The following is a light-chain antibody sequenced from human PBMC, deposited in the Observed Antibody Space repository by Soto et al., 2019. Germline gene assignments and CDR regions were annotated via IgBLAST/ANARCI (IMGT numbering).Light chain of an antibody. CDR1: SSDIGDYNY. CDR3: CSYSTTIPYV. V-gene: IGLV2-14*01. J-gene: IGLJ1*01. Sequence: QSVLTRPASVSGSPGQSITISCTGTSSDIGDYNYVSWYQQYPGKAPKLIISEVSSRPSGISNRFSGSKSASTASLTISGLQPEDEADYYCCSYSTTIPYVFGTGTKVTV. CDR2: EVS.